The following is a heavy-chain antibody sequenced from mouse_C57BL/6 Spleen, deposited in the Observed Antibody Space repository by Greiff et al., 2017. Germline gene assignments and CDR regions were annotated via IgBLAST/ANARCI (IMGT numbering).Heavy chain of an antibody. J-gene: IGHJ1*03. CDR3: AKSYGNWYFDV. CDR2: IWRGGST. Sequence: VKVIESGPGLVQPSQSLSITCTVSGFSLTSYGVHWVRQSPGKGLEWLGVIWRGGSTDSNAAFMSRLSITKDKSKSQVFFKMNSLQADDTAIYCCAKSYGNWYFDVWGTGTTVTVSA. CDR1: GFSLTSYG. V-gene: IGHV2-5*01. D-gene: IGHD2-1*01.